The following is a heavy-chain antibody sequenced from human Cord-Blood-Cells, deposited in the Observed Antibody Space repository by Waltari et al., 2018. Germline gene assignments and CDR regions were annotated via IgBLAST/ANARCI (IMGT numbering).Heavy chain of an antibody. CDR1: GGSISSGGYY. V-gene: IGHV4-31*03. CDR3: ARVYYYDSSGYDFDY. Sequence: QVQLQESGPGLVKPSQTLSLTCTVSGGSISSGGYYWSWIRQHPGKGREWIGYIYYSRSTYYDATLKSRVTISVDTSKNRFSLKLSSVTAADTAVYYCARVYYYDSSGYDFDYWGQGTLVTVSS. D-gene: IGHD3-22*01. CDR2: IYYSRST. J-gene: IGHJ4*02.